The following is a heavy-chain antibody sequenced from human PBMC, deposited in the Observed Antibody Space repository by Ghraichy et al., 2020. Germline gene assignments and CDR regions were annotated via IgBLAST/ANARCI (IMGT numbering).Heavy chain of an antibody. CDR1: GDSVSNNDAA. CDR2: TYYRTKWYS. J-gene: IGHJ4*02. Sequence: SQTLSLTCAISGDSVSNNDAAWNWVRQSPSGGLEWLGRTYYRTKWYSDSAASVKSRMTVNVDTSKNQFSLHLNSVTPEDTAVYYCARGRSGHYVSLFEYWGQGILVTVSS. CDR3: ARGRSGHYVSLFEY. D-gene: IGHD3-10*01. V-gene: IGHV6-1*01.